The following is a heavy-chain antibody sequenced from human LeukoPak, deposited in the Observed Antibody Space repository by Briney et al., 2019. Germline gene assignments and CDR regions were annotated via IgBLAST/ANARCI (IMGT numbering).Heavy chain of an antibody. D-gene: IGHD3-9*01. CDR2: FDPEDGET. V-gene: IGHV1-24*01. J-gene: IGHJ4*02. Sequence: ASVKVSCKVSGYTLTELSMHWVRQAPGKGLEWMGGFDPEDGETIYAQKFQGRVTMTEDTSTDTAYMELSSLRSEDTAVYYCATNHYDILTGYYNVHHFDYWGQGTLVIVSS. CDR1: GYTLTELS. CDR3: ATNHYDILTGYYNVHHFDY.